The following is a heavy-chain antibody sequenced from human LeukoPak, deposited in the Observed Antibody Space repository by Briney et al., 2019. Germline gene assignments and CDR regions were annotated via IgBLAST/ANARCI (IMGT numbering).Heavy chain of an antibody. CDR1: GYAFTRHY. Sequence: ASVKVSCKASGYAFTRHYMHWVRQAPGQGLEWMGLINPSGSSTIYAQKFQGRVTMTRDTSISTAYMELSRLRSDDTAVYYCARGRLVGYCSSTSCSNGNNWFDPWGQGTLVTVSS. V-gene: IGHV1-2*02. CDR2: INPSGSST. D-gene: IGHD2-2*01. CDR3: ARGRLVGYCSSTSCSNGNNWFDP. J-gene: IGHJ5*02.